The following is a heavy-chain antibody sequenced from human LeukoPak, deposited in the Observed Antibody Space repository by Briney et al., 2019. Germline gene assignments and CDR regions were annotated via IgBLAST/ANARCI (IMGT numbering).Heavy chain of an antibody. CDR1: GFTFSSYG. V-gene: IGHV3-30*02. D-gene: IGHD3-10*01. Sequence: GGSLRLSCAASGFTFSSYGMHWVRQAPGKGLEWVAFIRYDGSNKYYADSVKGRFTIFRDNSKNTLYLQVNSLRAEDTAVYYCAKDRHGSGSYYYSGGYYFDYWGQGTLVTVSS. CDR3: AKDRHGSGSYYYSGGYYFDY. J-gene: IGHJ4*02. CDR2: IRYDGSNK.